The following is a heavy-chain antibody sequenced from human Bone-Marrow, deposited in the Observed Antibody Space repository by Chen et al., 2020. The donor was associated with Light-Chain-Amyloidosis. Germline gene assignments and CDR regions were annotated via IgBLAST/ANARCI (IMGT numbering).Heavy chain of an antibody. D-gene: IGHD5-12*01. J-gene: IGHJ4*02. Sequence: GKKPGESMTISCKGSGYTFPNYWNGWVRQMPGKGLAWMGVIYPDDSDARYRPSFEGQVTISADKSITTAYLQWRSLKASDTAMYYCARRRDGYNFDYWGQGTLVTVSS. V-gene: IGHV5-51*01. CDR1: GYTFPNYW. CDR3: ARRRDGYNFDY. CDR2: IYPDDSDA.